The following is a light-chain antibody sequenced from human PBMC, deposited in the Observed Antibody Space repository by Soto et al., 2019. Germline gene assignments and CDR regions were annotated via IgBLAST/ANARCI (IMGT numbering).Light chain of an antibody. CDR3: SSYTATRGV. Sequence: QAVVTQPASVSGSPGQSITISCTGTSSDFGGYNYVSWYQQHPGKAPKLMIYEVSNRPSGVSDRFSGSKSGNTASLTISGLQAEDEADYYCSSYTATRGVFGTGNKVTVL. CDR2: EVS. CDR1: SSDFGGYNY. J-gene: IGLJ1*01. V-gene: IGLV2-14*03.